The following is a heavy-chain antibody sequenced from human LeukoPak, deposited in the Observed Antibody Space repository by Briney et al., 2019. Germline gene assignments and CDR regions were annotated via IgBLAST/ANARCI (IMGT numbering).Heavy chain of an antibody. CDR2: ISYDGSNK. V-gene: IGHV3-30*04. CDR1: GITFSSYT. CDR3: AREPADGILTGYPKEAWFDP. D-gene: IGHD3-9*01. J-gene: IGHJ5*02. Sequence: PGRSLRLSCAASGITFSSYTMHWVRQAPGKGLEWVAVISYDGSNKLYADSVKGRFTISRDNSKNTLYLQMNSLRAEDTAVYYCAREPADGILTGYPKEAWFDPWGQGTLVTVSS.